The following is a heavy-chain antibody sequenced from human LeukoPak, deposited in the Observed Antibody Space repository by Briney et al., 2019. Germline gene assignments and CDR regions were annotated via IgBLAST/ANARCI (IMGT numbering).Heavy chain of an antibody. Sequence: GGSLRLSCAPSGFTFSSYGIHWVRQAPGKGLEWVTFIRYDGSDKYYADSVTGRFTVSRDNSKNTVDLQMNNLRVDDTAIYYCAKDHANTPVVTNWGQGILVSVSS. J-gene: IGHJ4*02. CDR3: AKDHANTPVVTN. V-gene: IGHV3-30*02. D-gene: IGHD2-21*02. CDR1: GFTFSSYG. CDR2: IRYDGSDK.